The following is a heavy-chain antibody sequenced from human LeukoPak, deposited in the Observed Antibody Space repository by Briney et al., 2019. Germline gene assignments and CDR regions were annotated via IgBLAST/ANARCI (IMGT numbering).Heavy chain of an antibody. J-gene: IGHJ4*02. CDR3: ANLKGPVMGWDYFDY. CDR2: TSTDGSTT. V-gene: IGHV3-74*01. Sequence: PGRPLRLSCAASGFIFSSYWMHWVRQAPGKGLMWVSRTSTDGSTTTYADSVKGRFTISRDNAKNTLYLQMNSLRAEDTAVYYCANLKGPVMGWDYFDYWGQGTLVTVSS. D-gene: IGHD2-8*01. CDR1: GFIFSSYW.